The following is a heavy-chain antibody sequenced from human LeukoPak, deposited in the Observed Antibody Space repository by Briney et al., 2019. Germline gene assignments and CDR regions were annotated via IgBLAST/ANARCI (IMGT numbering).Heavy chain of an antibody. V-gene: IGHV3-11*01. Sequence: GGSLRLSCAASGFTFSDYYMSWIRQAPGKGLEWISYIVSSGSTIYYADSVRGRFTISRDNAKNSLYLQMTSLRAEDTAVYYCARNGGSWSFDSWGQGTLVTVSS. CDR3: ARNGGSWSFDS. CDR1: GFTFSDYY. D-gene: IGHD6-13*01. CDR2: IVSSGSTI. J-gene: IGHJ4*02.